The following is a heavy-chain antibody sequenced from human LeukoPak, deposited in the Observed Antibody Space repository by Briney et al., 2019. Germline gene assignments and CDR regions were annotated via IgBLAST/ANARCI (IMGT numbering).Heavy chain of an antibody. CDR1: GYTFTSYY. J-gene: IGHJ5*02. D-gene: IGHD4-17*01. CDR2: INHGDGSK. Sequence: APVKVSCKASGYTFTSYYMNWVRQAPGQGLEWMGKINHGDGSKDLAQNFQGRVTMTRDTSTSTVYMELSSLRSEDTAVYYCVRGWWGTDYGWTNWFDPWGQGTLVTVSS. CDR3: VRGWWGTDYGWTNWFDP. V-gene: IGHV1-46*01.